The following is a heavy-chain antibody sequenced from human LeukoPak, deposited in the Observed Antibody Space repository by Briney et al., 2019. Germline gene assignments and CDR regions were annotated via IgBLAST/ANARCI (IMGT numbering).Heavy chain of an antibody. Sequence: AGGSLRLSCAAFGFTFSDYSMNWVRQAPGKGLEWISYIGISSGNTKYADSVKGRFTISGDNAKNSLCLQMNSLRVEDTAVYYCARDHNYAFDNWGQGTLVTVSS. CDR3: ARDHNYAFDN. D-gene: IGHD1-1*01. CDR2: IGISSGNT. J-gene: IGHJ4*02. V-gene: IGHV3-48*04. CDR1: GFTFSDYS.